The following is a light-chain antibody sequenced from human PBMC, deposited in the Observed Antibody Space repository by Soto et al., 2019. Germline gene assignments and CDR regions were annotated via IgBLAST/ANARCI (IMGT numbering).Light chain of an antibody. J-gene: IGKJ5*01. CDR1: QSVSSIY. Sequence: EILLTQSPDTLSLSPGETATLSCTASQSVSSIYLAWYQQKPGQAPSLLIYATSSRATGIPDRFSGSGSGTDFSLTISRLEPEDFAVYYCQQYGSSPITVGQGTRLEIK. V-gene: IGKV3-20*01. CDR2: ATS. CDR3: QQYGSSPIT.